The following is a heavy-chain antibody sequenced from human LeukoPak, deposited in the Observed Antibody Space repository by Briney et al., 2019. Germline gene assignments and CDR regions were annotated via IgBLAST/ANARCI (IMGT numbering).Heavy chain of an antibody. CDR1: GITFSSHG. V-gene: IGHV3-30*03. CDR3: AREATWGQWYFDH. D-gene: IGHD6-19*01. CDR2: IAADGGVK. Sequence: GGSLRLSCEASGITFSSHGMDWVRQAPGKGLEWLAVIAADGGVKHYADSVKGRFTLSRDNSKNTLYLQMNSLSVEDTAIYYCAREATWGQWYFDHWGQGTPVTVSS. J-gene: IGHJ4*02.